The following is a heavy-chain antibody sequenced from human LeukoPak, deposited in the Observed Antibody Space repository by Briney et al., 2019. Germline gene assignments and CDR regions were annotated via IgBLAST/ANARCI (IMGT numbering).Heavy chain of an antibody. D-gene: IGHD3-3*01. CDR1: GFTFSTYS. Sequence: GGSLRLSCAASGFTFSTYSINWVRQAPGKGLEWVSYISGTSHLIYYADSVKGRFTISRDNAKNSLYLQMSSLRDGDTAIYYCVRDQFFSFDYWGQGTLVTVSS. CDR3: VRDQFFSFDY. CDR2: ISGTSHLI. J-gene: IGHJ4*02. V-gene: IGHV3-48*02.